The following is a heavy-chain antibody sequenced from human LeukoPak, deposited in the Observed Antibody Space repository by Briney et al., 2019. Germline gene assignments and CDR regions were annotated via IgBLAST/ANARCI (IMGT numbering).Heavy chain of an antibody. CDR1: GFTFSSYS. Sequence: GGSLRLSCAASGFTFSSYSMNWVRQAPGKGLEWVSSISSSSSYIYYADSVKGRFTISRDNAKNSLYLQMNSLRAEDTAVYYCARDLPTVTVFDYWGREPWSPSPQ. D-gene: IGHD4-11*01. V-gene: IGHV3-21*01. CDR3: ARDLPTVTVFDY. CDR2: ISSSSSYI. J-gene: IGHJ4*02.